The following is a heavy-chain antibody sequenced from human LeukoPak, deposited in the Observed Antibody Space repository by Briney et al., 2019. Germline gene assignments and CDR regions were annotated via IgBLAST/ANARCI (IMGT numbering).Heavy chain of an antibody. D-gene: IGHD1-26*01. CDR3: EKEVGATTDY. CDR2: ISYDGSNK. Sequence: GRSLRLSCAASGFTFSSYGMHWVRQAPGKGLEWVAVISYDGSNKYYADSVKGRFTISRDNSKNTLYLQMNSLRAEDTAVYYCEKEVGATTDYWGQGTLVTVSS. V-gene: IGHV3-30*18. J-gene: IGHJ4*02. CDR1: GFTFSSYG.